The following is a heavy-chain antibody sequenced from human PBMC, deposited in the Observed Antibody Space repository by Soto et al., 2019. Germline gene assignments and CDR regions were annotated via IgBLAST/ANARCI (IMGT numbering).Heavy chain of an antibody. V-gene: IGHV3-23*01. J-gene: IGHJ4*02. D-gene: IGHD6-13*01. CDR1: GFTFSAYV. CDR2: ITSSGGGT. CDR3: AKLTAA. Sequence: LRLSCAASGFTFSAYVMSWVRQAPGKGLEWVSSITSSGGGTYYADSVKGRFTVSRDNSKNTVYLQMNSLRDEDTAVYYCAKLTAAWRQRTLVTVSS.